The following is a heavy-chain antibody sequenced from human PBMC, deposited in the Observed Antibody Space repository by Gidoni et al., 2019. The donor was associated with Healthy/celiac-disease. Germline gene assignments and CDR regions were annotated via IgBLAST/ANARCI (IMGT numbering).Heavy chain of an antibody. V-gene: IGHV3-74*01. CDR3: AREGQSSSWTENYYYYYGMDV. CDR1: GFPFISYW. CDR2: INSDGSST. J-gene: IGHJ6*02. Sequence: EVQLVESGGGLVQPGGSLRLSCAASGFPFISYWMPWVRQAPGKGLVWVSRINSDGSSTSYADSVKGRFTISRDNAKNTLYLQMNSLRAEDTAVYYCAREGQSSSWTENYYYYYGMDVWGQGTTVTVSS. D-gene: IGHD6-13*01.